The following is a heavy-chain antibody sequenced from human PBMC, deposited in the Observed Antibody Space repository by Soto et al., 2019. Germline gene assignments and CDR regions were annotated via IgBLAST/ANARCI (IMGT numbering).Heavy chain of an antibody. CDR3: ASGGSGYYNY. D-gene: IGHD3-22*01. J-gene: IGHJ4*02. Sequence: EVQLVESGGGLVQPGGSLRLSCAASGFTFGPYWMHWVRQVPGKGLVWLSRINSDGSSTNYADSVKGRFTISRDNSKSTLSLPMQSLRAEDTAVYYCASGGSGYYNYWGQGTLVTVSS. CDR2: INSDGSST. CDR1: GFTFGPYW. V-gene: IGHV3-74*01.